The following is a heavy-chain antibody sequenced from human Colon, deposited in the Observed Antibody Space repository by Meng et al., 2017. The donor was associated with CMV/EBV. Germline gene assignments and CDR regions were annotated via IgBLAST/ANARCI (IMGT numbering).Heavy chain of an antibody. J-gene: IGHJ4*02. CDR3: ARDPHGGEDPSYFDY. Sequence: GESLKISCAVSGFNFNPYNLNWVRQAPGKGLEWVSSISGGGFNTHYAASVKGRFTISRDNAKNSLYLQMNSLRAEDTAVYYCARDPHGGEDPSYFDYWGQGTLVTVSS. V-gene: IGHV3-48*04. CDR2: ISGGGFNT. D-gene: IGHD2-21*01. CDR1: GFNFNPYN.